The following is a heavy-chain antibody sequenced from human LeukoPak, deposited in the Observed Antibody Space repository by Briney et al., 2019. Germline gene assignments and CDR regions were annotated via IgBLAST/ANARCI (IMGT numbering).Heavy chain of an antibody. Sequence: KTSETLSLTCTVSGGSISSYYWSWIRQPPGKGLEWIGYIYYSGSTNYNPSLKSRVTISVDTSKNQFSLKLSSVTAADTAVYYCARPYYDILTGYLYWYFDLWGRGTLVTVSS. CDR3: ARPYYDILTGYLYWYFDL. CDR1: GGSISSYY. V-gene: IGHV4-59*01. D-gene: IGHD3-9*01. CDR2: IYYSGST. J-gene: IGHJ2*01.